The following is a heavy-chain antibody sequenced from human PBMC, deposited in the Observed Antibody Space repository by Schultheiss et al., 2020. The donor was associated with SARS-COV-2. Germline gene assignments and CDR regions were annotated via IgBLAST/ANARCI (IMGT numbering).Heavy chain of an antibody. CDR2: IYYSGST. Sequence: SETLSLTCTVSGGSISSSSYYWGWIRQPPGKGLEWIGSIYYSGSTNYNPSLKSRVTISVDTSKNQFSLKLSSVTAAETAVYYCARLYGDSSYYYYYYGMDVWGQGTTVTVSS. CDR3: ARLYGDSSYYYYYYGMDV. V-gene: IGHV4-39*07. D-gene: IGHD4-17*01. J-gene: IGHJ6*02. CDR1: GGSISSSSYY.